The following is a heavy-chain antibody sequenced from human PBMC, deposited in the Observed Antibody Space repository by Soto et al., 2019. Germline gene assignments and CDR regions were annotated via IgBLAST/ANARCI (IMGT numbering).Heavy chain of an antibody. CDR2: ISSRTNTI. D-gene: IGHD6-13*01. J-gene: IGHJ4*02. Sequence: EVQLVESGGGLVQPGGSLRLSCAASGFTFSAYSMNWVRQAPGKWLEWVSYISSRTNTIFYADSVQGRFTISRDDAKNSLYLQMDSLRAEDTAVYYCARDRRIAAAADFYFDSWGQGTLVTVSS. V-gene: IGHV3-48*01. CDR1: GFTFSAYS. CDR3: ARDRRIAAAADFYFDS.